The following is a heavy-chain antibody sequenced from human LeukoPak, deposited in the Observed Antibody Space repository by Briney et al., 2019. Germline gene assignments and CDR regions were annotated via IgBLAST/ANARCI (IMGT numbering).Heavy chain of an antibody. J-gene: IGHJ4*02. V-gene: IGHV1-2*06. Sequence: GASVKVSFKASGYTFTGYYMHWVRQAPGQGLEWMGRINPNSGGTNYAQKFQGRVTMTRDTSISTAYMELSRLRSDDTAVYYCTRDRGYDYFFDYWGQGTLVTVSS. D-gene: IGHD5-12*01. CDR1: GYTFTGYY. CDR2: INPNSGGT. CDR3: TRDRGYDYFFDY.